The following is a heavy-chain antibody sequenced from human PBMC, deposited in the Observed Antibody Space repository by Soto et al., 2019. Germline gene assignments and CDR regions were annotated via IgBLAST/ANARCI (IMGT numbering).Heavy chain of an antibody. CDR2: INAGNGNT. J-gene: IGHJ3*02. CDR1: GYTFTSYA. V-gene: IGHV1-3*01. Sequence: ASVKVSCKASGYTFTSYAMHWVRQAPGQRLEWMGWINAGNGNTKYSQKFQGRVTITRDTSASTAYMELSSLRSEDTAVYYCAREFYDSSGYFGAFDIWGQGTMVNVSS. CDR3: AREFYDSSGYFGAFDI. D-gene: IGHD3-22*01.